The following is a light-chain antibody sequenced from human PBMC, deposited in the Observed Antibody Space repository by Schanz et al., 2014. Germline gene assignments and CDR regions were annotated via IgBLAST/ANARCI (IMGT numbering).Light chain of an antibody. CDR3: CSYAGDTPHVA. V-gene: IGLV2-8*01. Sequence: HSALTQPPSASGSPGQSVTISCTGTSSDVGGYNQVSWYQQHPGKAPKLMIYEVSKRPSGVPDRFSGSKSGNTASLTVSGLQAEDEADYYCCSYAGDTPHVALGGGTKLTVL. CDR1: SSDVGGYNQ. CDR2: EVS. J-gene: IGLJ2*01.